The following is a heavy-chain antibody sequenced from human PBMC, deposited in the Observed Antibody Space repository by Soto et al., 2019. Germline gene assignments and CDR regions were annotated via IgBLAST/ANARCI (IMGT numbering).Heavy chain of an antibody. CDR1: GGSFSSYH. Sequence: QVQLQESGPGLVKPSETLSLTCTVSGGSFSSYHWTWIRQSPGKGLEWIGYIYHSGSTNYNPSLKSRVTISVDTSKKQFSLNLSSVTAADTAVYFCARGRVIWSGYPPHFDYWGQGTLVTVSS. D-gene: IGHD3-3*01. CDR2: IYHSGST. V-gene: IGHV4-59*01. J-gene: IGHJ4*02. CDR3: ARGRVIWSGYPPHFDY.